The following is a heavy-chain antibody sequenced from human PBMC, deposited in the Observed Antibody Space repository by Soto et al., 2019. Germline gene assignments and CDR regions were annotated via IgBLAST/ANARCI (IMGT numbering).Heavy chain of an antibody. CDR1: GYTFTSYG. D-gene: IGHD3-22*01. Sequence: SVKVSCKGSGYTFTSYGISWVRLAPGQGLEWMGWISAYNGNTNYAQKLQGRVTMTTDTSTSTAYMELRSLRSDDTAVYYCPRLEVDDSSGYYWDYWGQGTLVTVSS. CDR2: ISAYNGNT. CDR3: PRLEVDDSSGYYWDY. V-gene: IGHV1-18*01. J-gene: IGHJ4*02.